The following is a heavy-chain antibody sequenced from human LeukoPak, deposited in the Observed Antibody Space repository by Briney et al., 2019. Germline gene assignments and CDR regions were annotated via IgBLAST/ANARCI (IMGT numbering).Heavy chain of an antibody. Sequence: PGGSLRLSCAASGFTFDDYGMSWVRQAPGKGLEWVSGINWNGGSTGYADSVKGRFTISRDNSKNTLYLEMNSLRAEDTAVYYCAKDRSDIVVVPDETLDYWGQGTLVTVSS. J-gene: IGHJ4*02. CDR3: AKDRSDIVVVPDETLDY. V-gene: IGHV3-20*04. CDR1: GFTFDDYG. D-gene: IGHD2-2*01. CDR2: INWNGGST.